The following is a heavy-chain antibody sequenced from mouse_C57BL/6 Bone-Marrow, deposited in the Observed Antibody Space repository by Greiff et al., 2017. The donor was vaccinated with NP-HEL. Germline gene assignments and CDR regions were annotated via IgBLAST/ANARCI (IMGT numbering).Heavy chain of an antibody. CDR1: GYTFTDYE. D-gene: IGHD1-1*01. Sequence: QVQLQQSGAELVRPGASVTLSCKASGYTFTDYEMHWVKQTPVHGLEWIGAIDPETGGTAYNQKFKGKAILTADKSSSTAYMELRSLTSEDSAVYYCTREEIHYYGSRRWYFDVWGTGTTVTVSS. CDR3: TREEIHYYGSRRWYFDV. CDR2: IDPETGGT. V-gene: IGHV1-15*01. J-gene: IGHJ1*03.